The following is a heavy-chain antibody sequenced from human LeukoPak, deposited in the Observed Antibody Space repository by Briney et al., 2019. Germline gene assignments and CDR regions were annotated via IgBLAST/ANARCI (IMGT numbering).Heavy chain of an antibody. J-gene: IGHJ4*02. V-gene: IGHV3-53*01. CDR3: ASSPSWGPPDS. D-gene: IGHD3-16*01. CDR1: GFTVSSNY. CDR2: IYSGGST. Sequence: GGSLRLSCAASGFTVSSNYMSWVRQVPGKGLEWVSLIYSGGSTYYADSVKGRFTISRDNSKNTLYLHMNSLRAEDTAVYYCASSPSWGPPDSWGQGTLVTVSS.